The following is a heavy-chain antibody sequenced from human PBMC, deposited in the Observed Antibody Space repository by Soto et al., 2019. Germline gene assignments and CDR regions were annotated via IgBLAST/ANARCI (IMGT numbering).Heavy chain of an antibody. D-gene: IGHD7-27*01. CDR2: MNPNNGNT. J-gene: IGHJ4*02. CDR3: ARGPRNCGVAS. V-gene: IGHV1-8*01. Sequence: QVQLVQSGAEVKKPGASVKVSCKAAAYTFTSYDINWVRQATGQDFEWMGWMNPNNGNTAYAQKFQGRVTMTRDTSKSTAFIELSSLTSEDTAVYYCARGPRNCGVASWGQGTLVTVSS. CDR1: AYTFTSYD.